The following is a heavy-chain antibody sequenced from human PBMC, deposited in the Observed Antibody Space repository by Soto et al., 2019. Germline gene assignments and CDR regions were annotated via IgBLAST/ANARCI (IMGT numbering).Heavy chain of an antibody. D-gene: IGHD3-22*01. V-gene: IGHV1-18*01. CDR1: GYSFATSG. Sequence: QVKLVQSGTEVKQPGASMKVSCKASGYSFATSGIIWVRQAPGQGLEWMGWISAYNGNTNYDQKLQDRVTMTTATSTSTAYLELRNLRSDDTAVYYCARAGQYYDSSGYANWGQGTLVTVSS. J-gene: IGHJ4*02. CDR2: ISAYNGNT. CDR3: ARAGQYYDSSGYAN.